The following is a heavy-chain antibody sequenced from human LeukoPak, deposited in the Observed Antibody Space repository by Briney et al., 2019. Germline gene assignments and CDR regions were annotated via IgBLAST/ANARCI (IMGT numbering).Heavy chain of an antibody. CDR3: ARGPYYYDSSGYLPDDY. CDR1: GYTFTSYD. J-gene: IGHJ4*02. Sequence: GSSVKVSCKASGYTFTSYDINWVRQATGQGLEWMGWMNPNSGNTGYAQKFQGRVTMTRNTSISTAYMELSSLRSEDTAVYYCARGPYYYDSSGYLPDDYWGQGTLVTVSS. D-gene: IGHD3-22*01. V-gene: IGHV1-8*01. CDR2: MNPNSGNT.